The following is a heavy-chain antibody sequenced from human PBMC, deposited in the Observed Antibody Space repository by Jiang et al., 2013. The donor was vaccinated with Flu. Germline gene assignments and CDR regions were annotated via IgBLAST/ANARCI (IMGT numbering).Heavy chain of an antibody. D-gene: IGHD3-22*01. CDR1: GYTFTGYY. J-gene: IGHJ6*04. CDR2: INPNSGGT. CDR3: ARGQNRDYDSSGSDYYYYGMDV. V-gene: IGHV1-2*04. Sequence: EVKKPGASVKVSCKASGYTFTGYYMHWVRQAPGQGLEWMGWINPNSGGTNYAQKFQGWVTMTRDTSISTAYMELSRLRSDDTAVYYCARGQNRDYDSSGSDYYYYGMDVWGKGTTVTVSS.